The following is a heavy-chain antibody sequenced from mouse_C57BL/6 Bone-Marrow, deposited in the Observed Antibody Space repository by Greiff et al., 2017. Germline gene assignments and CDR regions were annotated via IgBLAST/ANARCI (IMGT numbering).Heavy chain of an antibody. CDR1: GYTFTSYD. Sequence: QVQLQQSGPELVKPGASVKLSCKASGYTFTSYDINWVKQRPGQGLEWIGWIYPRDGSTTYNEKFKGKATLTVDTSSSTAYMELHSLTSEDSAVYFCARRVYYAHFDYWGQGTTLTVSS. CDR2: IYPRDGST. D-gene: IGHD1-1*01. J-gene: IGHJ2*01. CDR3: ARRVYYAHFDY. V-gene: IGHV1-85*01.